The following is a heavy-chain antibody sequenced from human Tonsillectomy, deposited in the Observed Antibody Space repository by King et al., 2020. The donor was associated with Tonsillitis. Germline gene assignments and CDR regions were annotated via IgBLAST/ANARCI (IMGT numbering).Heavy chain of an antibody. J-gene: IGHJ3*02. V-gene: IGHV5-51*01. D-gene: IGHD3-9*01. Sequence: QLVQSGAEVKKPGESLKISCKGSGYNFTSYWVGWVRQMPGKGLEWMGIIYPADSDTRYSPSFRGQVTISADKSISTDYLQWNSLKASDTAMYYCGRHYYDILTGPKGAFDIWGQGTMVTVSS. CDR3: GRHYYDILTGPKGAFDI. CDR1: GYNFTSYW. CDR2: IYPADSDT.